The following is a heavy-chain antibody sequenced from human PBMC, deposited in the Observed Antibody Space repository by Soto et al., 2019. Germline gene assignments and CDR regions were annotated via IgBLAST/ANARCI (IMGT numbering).Heavy chain of an antibody. CDR2: ISYDGSYK. J-gene: IGHJ4*02. CDR1: GFTFSSYA. Sequence: QVQLVESGGGVVQPGRSLRLSCAASGFTFSSYAMHWVRQAPGKGLEWVAVISYDGSYKYYADSVKGRFTISRDNSKNTLYLQMNSLRAEDTAVYYCARRDTAMGMDFDYWGQGTLVTVSS. V-gene: IGHV3-30-3*01. CDR3: ARRDTAMGMDFDY. D-gene: IGHD5-18*01.